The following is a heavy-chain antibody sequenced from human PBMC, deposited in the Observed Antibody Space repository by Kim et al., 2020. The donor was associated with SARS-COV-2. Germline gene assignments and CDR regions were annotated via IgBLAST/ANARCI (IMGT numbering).Heavy chain of an antibody. CDR1: GGSISSSNW. CDR2: IYHSGST. V-gene: IGHV4-4*02. J-gene: IGHJ4*02. Sequence: SETLSLTCAVSGGSISSSNWWSWVRQPPGKGLEWIGEIYHSGSTNYNPSLKSRVTISVDKSKNQFSLKLSSVTAADTAVYYCASRDSSGWYYFDYWGQGTLVTVSS. CDR3: ASRDSSGWYYFDY. D-gene: IGHD6-19*01.